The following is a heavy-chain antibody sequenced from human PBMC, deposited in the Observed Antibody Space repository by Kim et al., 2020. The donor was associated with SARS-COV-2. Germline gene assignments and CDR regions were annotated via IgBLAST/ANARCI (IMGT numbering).Heavy chain of an antibody. CDR2: INPSGGST. CDR3: ARDMLAYCGGDCYYYYYYYGMDV. CDR1: GYTFTSYY. Sequence: ASVKVSCKASGYTFTSYYMHWVRQAPGQGLEWMGIINPSGGSTSYAQKFQGRVTMTRDTSTSTVYMEQSSLRSEDTAVYYCARDMLAYCGGDCYYYYYYYGMDVWGQGTTVTVSS. J-gene: IGHJ6*02. V-gene: IGHV1-46*01. D-gene: IGHD2-21*02.